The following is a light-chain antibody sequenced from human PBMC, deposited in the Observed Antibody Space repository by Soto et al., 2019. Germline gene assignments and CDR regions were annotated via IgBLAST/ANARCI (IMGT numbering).Light chain of an antibody. J-gene: IGLJ1*01. CDR3: TSYTNSSSLYV. Sequence: QSVLTQPASVSGSPGQSITISCTGTSSDVGGYNYVSWYQQHPGKAPKLMIYDVSNRPSGVSNRFSGSKSGNTASLTISGLQAEVDADYSCTSYTNSSSLYVFGTVTNVTVL. V-gene: IGLV2-14*01. CDR1: SSDVGGYNY. CDR2: DVS.